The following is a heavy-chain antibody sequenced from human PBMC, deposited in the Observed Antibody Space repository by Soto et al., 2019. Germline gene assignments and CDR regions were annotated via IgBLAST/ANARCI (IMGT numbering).Heavy chain of an antibody. D-gene: IGHD4-17*01. CDR3: AKGRTVTTFGDFDY. CDR1: GFTFDDYA. CDR2: ISWNSGSI. V-gene: IGHV3-9*01. J-gene: IGHJ4*02. Sequence: EVQLVESGGGLVQPGRSLRLSCAASGFTFDDYAMHWVRQAPGKGLEWVSGISWNSGSIGYADSVKGRFNISRDNAKNSLYLQMNSLSAEDTALYYCAKGRTVTTFGDFDYWGQGTLVTVSS.